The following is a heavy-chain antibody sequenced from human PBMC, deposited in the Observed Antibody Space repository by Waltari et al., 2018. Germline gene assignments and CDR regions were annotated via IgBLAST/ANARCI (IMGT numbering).Heavy chain of an antibody. J-gene: IGHJ4*02. D-gene: IGHD1-20*01. CDR3: ARDVYNWKAHFDY. CDR1: GFTFSSYA. V-gene: IGHV3-30-3*01. Sequence: QVQLVESGGGVVQPGRSLRLSCAASGFTFSSYAMHWVRQAPGKGLEGVAGISYDGSNKYYADSVKGRFTISRDNSKNTLYLQMNSLRAEDTAVYYCARDVYNWKAHFDYWGQGTLVTVSS. CDR2: ISYDGSNK.